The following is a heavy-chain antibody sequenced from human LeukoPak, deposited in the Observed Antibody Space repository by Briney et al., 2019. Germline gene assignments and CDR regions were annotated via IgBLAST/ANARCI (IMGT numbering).Heavy chain of an antibody. CDR3: AIDSVGATKANTFDY. CDR2: INAGNGNT. V-gene: IGHV1-3*01. J-gene: IGHJ4*02. Sequence: EASVKVSCKASGYSFTIYAMHWVRQAPGQRLEWMGWINAGNGNTKYSQKFQGRVTITRDTSASTAYMELSSLRSEDTAVYYCAIDSVGATKANTFDYWGQGTLVTVSS. D-gene: IGHD1-26*01. CDR1: GYSFTIYA.